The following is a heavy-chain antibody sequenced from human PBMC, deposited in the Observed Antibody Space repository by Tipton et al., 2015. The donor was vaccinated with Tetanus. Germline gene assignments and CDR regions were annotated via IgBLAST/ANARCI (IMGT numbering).Heavy chain of an antibody. J-gene: IGHJ3*02. D-gene: IGHD3-10*01. Sequence: SLRLSCAASGFTFKSYTMNWVRQAPGNGLEWVAAISGSRLTPYYADSVKGRFTISRDNSKNTLYLQMNNLRAEDRAVYYCAKSRASSHYRGAFEIWGQGTMVTVSS. CDR2: ISGSRLTP. CDR3: AKSRASSHYRGAFEI. CDR1: GFTFKSYT. V-gene: IGHV3-23*01.